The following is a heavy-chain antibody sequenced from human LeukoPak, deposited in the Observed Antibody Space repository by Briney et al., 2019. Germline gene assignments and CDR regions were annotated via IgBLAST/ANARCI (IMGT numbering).Heavy chain of an antibody. CDR3: ARHGEYYYDSSGYYFPHWYFDL. CDR2: IYYSGST. J-gene: IGHJ2*01. V-gene: IGHV4-39*01. D-gene: IGHD3-22*01. Sequence: SETLSLTCTVSGGSISSSSYYWGWIRQPPGKGLEWIGSIYYSGSTYYNPSLKSRVTISVGTSKNQFSLKLSSVTAADTAVYYCARHGEYYYDSSGYYFPHWYFDLWGRGTLVTVSS. CDR1: GGSISSSSYY.